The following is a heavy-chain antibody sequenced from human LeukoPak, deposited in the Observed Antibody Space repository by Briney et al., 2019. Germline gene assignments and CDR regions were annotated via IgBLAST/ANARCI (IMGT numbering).Heavy chain of an antibody. CDR2: IIPIFGTA. CDR1: GGTFSSYA. D-gene: IGHD6-25*01. CDR3: ARVIAARNWFDP. V-gene: IGHV1-69*05. J-gene: IGHJ5*02. Sequence: SVKVSCKASGGTFSSYAISWVRQAPGQGLEWMGGIIPIFGTANYAQKFQGRVTITTDESTSTAYMELSSLRSEDTAVYYCARVIAARNWFDPWGQGTLVTVSS.